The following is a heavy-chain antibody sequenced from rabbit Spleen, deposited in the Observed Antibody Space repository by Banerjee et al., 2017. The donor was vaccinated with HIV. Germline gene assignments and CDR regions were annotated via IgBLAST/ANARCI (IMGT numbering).Heavy chain of an antibody. D-gene: IGHD8-1*01. J-gene: IGHJ6*01. V-gene: IGHV1S45*01. CDR2: ITGSSSDFT. Sequence: QEQLEESGGGLVKPGGTLTLTCTASGFSFSSNDYICWVRQAPGKGLEWISCITGSSSDFTYSATWAKGRFTITKTSSTTVTLQMTSLTVADTATYFCARDTGSSFSSYGMDLWGPGTLVTVS. CDR3: ARDTGSSFSSYGMDL. CDR1: GFSFSSNDY.